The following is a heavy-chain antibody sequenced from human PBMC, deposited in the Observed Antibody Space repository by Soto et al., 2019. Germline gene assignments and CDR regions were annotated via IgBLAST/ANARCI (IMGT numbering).Heavy chain of an antibody. CDR2: ISTYNGHT. Sequence: ASVKVSRKASGYTFTTYDISWVRQAPGQGLEWMGWISTYNGHTNYAQNLQGRVTMTTDTSTNTAYMELRSLRSDGTAVYYCARERRRPYYDILTGYYPFDYWGQGTLVTVSS. V-gene: IGHV1-18*01. D-gene: IGHD3-9*01. CDR3: ARERRRPYYDILTGYYPFDY. J-gene: IGHJ4*02. CDR1: GYTFTTYD.